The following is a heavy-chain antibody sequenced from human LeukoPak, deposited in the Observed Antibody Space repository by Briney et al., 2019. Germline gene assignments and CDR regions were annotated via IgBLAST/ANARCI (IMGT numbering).Heavy chain of an antibody. Sequence: SETLSLTCTVSGDSISNHSWSWIRQPPGKGLEWIGYIHYSGSTKYNPSLKSRVTISLDSSKTQFSLKLSSVTAADTAVYYCATNAGPAALDAVDIWGQGTMVTVSS. CDR3: ATNAGPAALDAVDI. J-gene: IGHJ3*02. D-gene: IGHD2-2*01. CDR2: IHYSGST. CDR1: GDSISNHS. V-gene: IGHV4-59*08.